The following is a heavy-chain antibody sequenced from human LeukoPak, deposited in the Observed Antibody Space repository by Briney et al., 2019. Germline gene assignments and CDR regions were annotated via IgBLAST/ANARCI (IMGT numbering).Heavy chain of an antibody. D-gene: IGHD3-22*01. Sequence: SETLSLTCAVSGGSISSGGYSWSWIRQPPGKGLEWIGYIYHNGNTYYSPSLKSRVTISVDRSKNQLSLKLSSVTAADTAVYYCARDSYYYDSSGYPDAFDIWGQGTMVTVSS. CDR3: ARDSYYYDSSGYPDAFDI. CDR1: GGSISSGGYS. CDR2: IYHNGNT. J-gene: IGHJ3*02. V-gene: IGHV4-30-2*01.